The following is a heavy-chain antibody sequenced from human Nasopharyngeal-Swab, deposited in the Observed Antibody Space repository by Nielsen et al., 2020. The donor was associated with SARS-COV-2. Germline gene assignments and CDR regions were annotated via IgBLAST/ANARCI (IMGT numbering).Heavy chain of an antibody. CDR2: INHSGST. Sequence: GSLRLSCAVYGGSFSGYYWSWIRQPPGKGLEWIGEINHSGSTNYNPSLKSRVTISVDTSKNQFSLKLSSVTAADTAVYYCARAPSKDIVATFLNHYYYGMDVWGQGTTVTVSS. CDR3: ARAPSKDIVATFLNHYYYGMDV. D-gene: IGHD5-12*01. CDR1: GGSFSGYY. V-gene: IGHV4-34*01. J-gene: IGHJ6*02.